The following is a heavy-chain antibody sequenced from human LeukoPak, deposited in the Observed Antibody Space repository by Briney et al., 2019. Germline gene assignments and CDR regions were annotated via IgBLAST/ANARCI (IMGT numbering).Heavy chain of an antibody. CDR1: GGSISSYY. Sequence: SETLSLTCIVSGGSISSYYWSWIRQPPGKGLEWIGYIYYSGSTNYNPSLKSRVTISVDTSKNQFSLKLSSVTAADTAVYYCAKTITIFGVAPFNWFDPWGQGTLVTVSS. J-gene: IGHJ5*02. CDR3: AKTITIFGVAPFNWFDP. V-gene: IGHV4-59*01. CDR2: IYYSGST. D-gene: IGHD3-3*01.